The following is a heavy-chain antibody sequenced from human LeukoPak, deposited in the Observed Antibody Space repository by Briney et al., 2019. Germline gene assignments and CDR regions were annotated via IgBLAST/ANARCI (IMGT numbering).Heavy chain of an antibody. Sequence: ASVKVSCKASGYTFTSYGISWVRQAPGQGLEWMGWISAYNGNTNYAQKLQGRVTMTTDTSTSTAYMELRSLRSDDTAVYYCARDQGYCTNGVCHAGDYWGQGTLVTVSS. CDR1: GYTFTSYG. V-gene: IGHV1-18*01. J-gene: IGHJ4*02. D-gene: IGHD2-8*01. CDR2: ISAYNGNT. CDR3: ARDQGYCTNGVCHAGDY.